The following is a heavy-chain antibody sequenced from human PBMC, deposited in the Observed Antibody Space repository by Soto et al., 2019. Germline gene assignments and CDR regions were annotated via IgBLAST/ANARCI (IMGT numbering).Heavy chain of an antibody. V-gene: IGHV3-33*01. CDR1: GFTFSSYG. J-gene: IGHJ4*02. CDR2: IWYDGSNK. CDR3: ARDGEGVFDY. D-gene: IGHD3-10*01. Sequence: QVQLVESGGGVVRPGRSLRLSCAASGFTFSSYGMHWVRQAPGKGLEWVAVIWYDGSNKYYADSVKGRFTISRDNSKNTLYLQMNSLRAEDTAVYYCARDGEGVFDYWGKGTLVTVSS.